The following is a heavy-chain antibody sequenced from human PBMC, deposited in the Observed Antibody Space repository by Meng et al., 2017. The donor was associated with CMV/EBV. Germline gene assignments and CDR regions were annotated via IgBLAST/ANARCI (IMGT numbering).Heavy chain of an antibody. J-gene: IGHJ5*02. CDR3: AANLVEASYDFWSGYYGGGWFDP. CDR1: GFTFTSSA. V-gene: IGHV1-58*01. D-gene: IGHD3-3*01. Sequence: SVKVSCKASGFTFTSSAVQWVRQARGQRLEWIGWIVVGSGNTNYAQKIQERVTITRDMSTSTAYMELSSLRSEDTAVYYCAANLVEASYDFWSGYYGGGWFDPWGQGTLVTVSS. CDR2: IVVGSGNT.